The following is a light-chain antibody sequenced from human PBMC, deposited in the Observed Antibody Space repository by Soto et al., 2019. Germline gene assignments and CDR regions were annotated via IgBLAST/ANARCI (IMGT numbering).Light chain of an antibody. Sequence: IQMTQSPSSLSASAGDRVMITCRASQAIRNDLGWYQQKPGKAPKLLIYTASTLQSGVPSRFSGSGSGADFTLTIRSLQPEDSATYYCLHDYSYPRTFGQGTKVDIK. CDR3: LHDYSYPRT. CDR2: TAS. V-gene: IGKV1-6*01. CDR1: QAIRND. J-gene: IGKJ1*01.